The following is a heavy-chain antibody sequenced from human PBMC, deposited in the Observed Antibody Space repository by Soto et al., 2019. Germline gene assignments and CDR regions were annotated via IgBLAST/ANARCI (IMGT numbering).Heavy chain of an antibody. V-gene: IGHV4-59*01. Sequence: SETLSLTCTVSGGSISSYYWSWIRQPPGKGLEWIGYIYYSGSTNYNPSLKSRVTISVDTSKNQFSLKLSSVTAADTAVYYCARLVVPAAMRGGIYYYYGMDVWGQGTTVTVSS. CDR1: GGSISSYY. CDR3: ARLVVPAAMRGGIYYYYGMDV. J-gene: IGHJ6*02. D-gene: IGHD2-2*01. CDR2: IYYSGST.